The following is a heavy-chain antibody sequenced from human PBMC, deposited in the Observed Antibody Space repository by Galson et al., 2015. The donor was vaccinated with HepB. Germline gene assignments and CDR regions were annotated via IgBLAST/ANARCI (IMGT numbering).Heavy chain of an antibody. Sequence: SLRLSCAASGFTFSSYGMHWVRQAPGKGLEWVAVISYDGSNKYCADSVKGRFTISRDNSKNTLYLQMNSLRAEDTAVYYCAKDSEGGLFDYWGQGTLVTVSS. V-gene: IGHV3-30*18. CDR3: AKDSEGGLFDY. CDR1: GFTFSSYG. J-gene: IGHJ4*02. D-gene: IGHD1-26*01. CDR2: ISYDGSNK.